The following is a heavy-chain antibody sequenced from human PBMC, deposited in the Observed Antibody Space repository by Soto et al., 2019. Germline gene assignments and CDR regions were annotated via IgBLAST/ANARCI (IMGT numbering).Heavy chain of an antibody. V-gene: IGHV3-48*01. CDR1: GFTFSTHS. CDR2: IHSSSSWX. J-gene: IGHJ6*04. Sequence: EVQLVESGGGLVQPGGSLKLSCAASGFTFSTHSMNWVRQAPGRGLEWVSYIHSSSSWXVYADSVRGRXXXSRXNAXNXXXXXXXXXXXXXXXVXYCVFDFWLVPTVWGKGTTVTVSS. D-gene: IGHD3-3*01. CDR3: VFDFWLVPTV.